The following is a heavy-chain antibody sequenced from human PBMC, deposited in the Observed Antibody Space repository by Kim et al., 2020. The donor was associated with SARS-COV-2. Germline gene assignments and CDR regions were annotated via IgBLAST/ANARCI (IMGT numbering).Heavy chain of an antibody. J-gene: IGHJ6*02. CDR3: ARREKDYYGSGSSLYYYYGMDV. D-gene: IGHD3-10*01. CDR2: IDPSDSYT. CDR1: GYSFTSYW. Sequence: GESLKISCKGSGYSFTSYWISWVRQMPGKGLEWMGRIDPSDSYTNYSPSFQGHVTISADKSISTAYLQWSSLKASDTAMYYCARREKDYYGSGSSLYYYYGMDVCGQGTTVTVSS. V-gene: IGHV5-10-1*01.